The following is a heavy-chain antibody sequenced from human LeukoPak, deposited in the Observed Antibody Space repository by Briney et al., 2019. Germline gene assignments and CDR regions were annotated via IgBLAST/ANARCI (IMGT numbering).Heavy chain of an antibody. D-gene: IGHD3-16*01. CDR1: GFTFSTYN. CDR3: ARDFRDTSLITYPYFMDV. J-gene: IGHJ6*03. V-gene: IGHV3-21*01. Sequence: TGGSLRLSCVASGFTFSTYNMNWVRQAPGKGLEWVSSIVSTSSLMSYSDSVKGRFTISRDNAKNSVYLQMNSLRAEDTAVYCCARDFRDTSLITYPYFMDVWGRGTTVTISS. CDR2: IVSTSSLM.